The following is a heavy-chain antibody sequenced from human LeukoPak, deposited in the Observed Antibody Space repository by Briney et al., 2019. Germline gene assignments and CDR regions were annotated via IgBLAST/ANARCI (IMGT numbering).Heavy chain of an antibody. CDR1: GFTFGSNG. CDR2: IRYDGSNK. D-gene: IGHD6-19*01. V-gene: IGHV3-30*02. Sequence: GGSLRLSCAASGFTFGSNGMHWVRRAPGKGLEWVAFIRYDGSNKYYADSVKGRFTISRDNSKNTLYLQMNSLRAEDTAVYYCAKGGYSSGWFNWFDPWGQGTLVTVSS. CDR3: AKGGYSSGWFNWFDP. J-gene: IGHJ5*02.